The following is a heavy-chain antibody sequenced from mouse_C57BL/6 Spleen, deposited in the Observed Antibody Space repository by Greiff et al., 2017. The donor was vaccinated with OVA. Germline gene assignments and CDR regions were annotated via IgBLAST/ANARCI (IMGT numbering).Heavy chain of an antibody. Sequence: QVQLQQPGAELVRPGTSVKLSCKASGYTFTSYWMHWVKQRPGQGLEWIGVIDPSDSYTNYNQKFKGKATLTVDTSSSTAYMQLSSLTSEDSAVDDCASAAITTVVATPHAMDYWGQGTSVTVSS. CDR3: ASAAITTVVATPHAMDY. J-gene: IGHJ4*01. CDR2: IDPSDSYT. V-gene: IGHV1-59*01. CDR1: GYTFTSYW. D-gene: IGHD1-1*01.